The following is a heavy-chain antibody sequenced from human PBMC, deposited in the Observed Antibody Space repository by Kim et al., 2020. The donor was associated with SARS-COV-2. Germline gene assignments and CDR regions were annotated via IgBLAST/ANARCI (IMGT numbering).Heavy chain of an antibody. D-gene: IGHD5-18*01. V-gene: IGHV1-46*01. J-gene: IGHJ4*02. CDR3: ARDPNTDMTLDY. Sequence: YAQKFQGRLTVTRDTSTSTVYRDLSSLSSEDTAVYYCARDPNTDMTLDYWGQGTLVTVSS.